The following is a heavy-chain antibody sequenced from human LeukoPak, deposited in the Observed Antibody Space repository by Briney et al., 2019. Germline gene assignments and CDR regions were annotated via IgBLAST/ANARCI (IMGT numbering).Heavy chain of an antibody. CDR1: GYTFTGYY. V-gene: IGHV1-2*02. Sequence: GASVKVSCKASGYTFTGYYMHWVRQAPGQGLEWMGWINPNSGGTNYAQKFQGRVTMTRDTSISTAYMELSRLRSDDTAVYYCARMYYDFWRDYYYYYGMDVWGQGTTVTVSS. D-gene: IGHD3-3*01. J-gene: IGHJ6*02. CDR3: ARMYYDFWRDYYYYYGMDV. CDR2: INPNSGGT.